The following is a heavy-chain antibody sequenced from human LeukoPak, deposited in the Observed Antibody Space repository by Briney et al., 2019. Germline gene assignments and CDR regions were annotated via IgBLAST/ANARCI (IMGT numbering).Heavy chain of an antibody. V-gene: IGHV3-33*06. CDR2: IWYDGSNK. Sequence: GRSLRLSCAASGFTFSSYGMHWVRQAPGKGLEWVAVIWYDGSNKYYADSVKGRFTISRDNSKNTLYLQMNSLRAEDTAVYYCAKDLPDSSGSPGYWGQGTLVTVSS. J-gene: IGHJ4*02. D-gene: IGHD3-22*01. CDR3: AKDLPDSSGSPGY. CDR1: GFTFSSYG.